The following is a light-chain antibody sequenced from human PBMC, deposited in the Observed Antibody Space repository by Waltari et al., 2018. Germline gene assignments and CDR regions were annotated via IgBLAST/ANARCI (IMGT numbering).Light chain of an antibody. CDR1: PSVLYSSNNKNY. Sequence: DIVMTQSPDSLAVALGGRATINCKSSPSVLYSSNNKNYLAWYQQKQGQPPKLLIYWASTRESGVPDRFSGSGSGTDFTLTISSLQAEDVAVYYCQQYYSTPWTFGQGTKVEIK. CDR3: QQYYSTPWT. V-gene: IGKV4-1*01. CDR2: WAS. J-gene: IGKJ1*01.